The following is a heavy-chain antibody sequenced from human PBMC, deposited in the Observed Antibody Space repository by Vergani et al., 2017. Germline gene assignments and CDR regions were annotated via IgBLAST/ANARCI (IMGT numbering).Heavy chain of an antibody. CDR3: ARSGIAVAGTFDY. Sequence: EVQLVESGGGLVQPGGSLRLSCAASGFTFSSYSMNWVRQAPGKGLEWVSYISSSSSTIYYADSVKGRFTISRDNAKNSLYLQMNSLRAEDTAVYYCARSGIAVAGTFDYWGQGTLVTVSS. CDR1: GFTFSSYS. D-gene: IGHD6-19*01. J-gene: IGHJ4*02. V-gene: IGHV3-48*01. CDR2: ISSSSSTI.